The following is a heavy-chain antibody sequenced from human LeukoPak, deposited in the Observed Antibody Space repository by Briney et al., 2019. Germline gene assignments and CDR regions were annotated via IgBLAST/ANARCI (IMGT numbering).Heavy chain of an antibody. Sequence: SETLSLTCAVYGGSFSGYYWSWIRQPPGKGLEWIGEINHSGSTNYNPSLKSRVTISVDTSKNQFSLKLSSVTAADTAVYYCARHPPPLYYYDSSGIEAFDIWGQGTMVTVSS. CDR2: INHSGST. CDR3: ARHPPPLYYYDSSGIEAFDI. V-gene: IGHV4-34*01. D-gene: IGHD3-22*01. CDR1: GGSFSGYY. J-gene: IGHJ3*02.